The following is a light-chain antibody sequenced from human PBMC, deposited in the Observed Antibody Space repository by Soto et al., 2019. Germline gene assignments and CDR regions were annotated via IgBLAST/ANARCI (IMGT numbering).Light chain of an antibody. CDR1: QSVSIL. CDR2: GAT. V-gene: IGKV3-20*01. J-gene: IGKJ5*01. Sequence: EIVLTPSPGTLSLSPGERATLSCRASQSVSILLAWYQQKPGQAPRLLIHGATTRATGIPARFSGSGSGTEFTLTISRLEPQDSAMYYCQQYVISVTFGQGTRLEIK. CDR3: QQYVISVT.